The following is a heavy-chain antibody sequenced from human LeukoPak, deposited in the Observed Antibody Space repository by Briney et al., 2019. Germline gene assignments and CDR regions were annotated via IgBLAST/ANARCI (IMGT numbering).Heavy chain of an antibody. V-gene: IGHV3-48*03. CDR3: ARDRTPYYYGSGRYFDY. CDR1: GFTFSSYA. CDR2: ISSSGSTI. Sequence: PGGSLRLSCEASGFTFSSYAMAWVRQAPGKGLEWVSYISSSGSTIYYADSVKGRFTISRDNAKNSLYLQMNSLRAEDTAVYYCARDRTPYYYGSGRYFDYWGQGTLVTVSS. D-gene: IGHD3-10*01. J-gene: IGHJ4*02.